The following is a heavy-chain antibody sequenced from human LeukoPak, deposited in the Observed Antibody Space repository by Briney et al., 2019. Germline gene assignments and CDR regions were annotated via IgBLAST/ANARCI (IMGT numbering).Heavy chain of an antibody. Sequence: GASVKVSCKASGYTFTSYAMHWVRQAPGQRLEWMGWINAGNGNTRYSQKYQGGVTITRDTSASTVYMELSSLRSEDTALYYCARGLLWFGELSPPGYWGQGTLVTVSS. V-gene: IGHV1-3*01. CDR1: GYTFTSYA. CDR2: INAGNGNT. J-gene: IGHJ4*02. D-gene: IGHD3-10*01. CDR3: ARGLLWFGELSPPGY.